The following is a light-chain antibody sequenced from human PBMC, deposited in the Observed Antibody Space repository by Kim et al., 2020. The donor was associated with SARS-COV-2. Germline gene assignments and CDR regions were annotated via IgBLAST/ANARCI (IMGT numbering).Light chain of an antibody. Sequence: SSELTQDPAVSVALGQTVRITCQGDSLRTYSANWYQQKPGQAPVLVIYGKNNRPSGIPDRFSGSSSGNTGSLTITGAQAEDEADYYCNSRDSSANHLEVFGTGTQLTVL. CDR1: SLRTYS. V-gene: IGLV3-19*01. CDR3: NSRDSSANHLEV. CDR2: GKN. J-gene: IGLJ1*01.